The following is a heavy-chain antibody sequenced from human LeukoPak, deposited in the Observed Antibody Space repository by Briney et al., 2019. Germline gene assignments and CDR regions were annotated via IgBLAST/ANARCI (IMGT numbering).Heavy chain of an antibody. CDR1: GFTFSSYA. CDR2: IYYSGST. CDR3: ARGEMAYYDFWSGSHWFDP. Sequence: LRLSCAASGFTFSSYAMSWIRQHPGKGLEWIGYIYYSGSTYYNPSLKSRVTISVDTSKNQFSLKLSSVTAADTAVYYCARGEMAYYDFWSGSHWFDPWGQGTLVTVSS. V-gene: IGHV4-31*02. D-gene: IGHD3-3*01. J-gene: IGHJ5*02.